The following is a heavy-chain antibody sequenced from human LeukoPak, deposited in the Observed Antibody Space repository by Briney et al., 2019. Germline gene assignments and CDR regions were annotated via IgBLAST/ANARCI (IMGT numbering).Heavy chain of an antibody. CDR3: ANTFGELSSFDY. CDR1: GFTFSSYG. Sequence: GGSLRLSCAASGFTFSSYGMHWVRQAPGEGLEWVAFIRYDGSNKYYADSVKGRFTISRDNSKNTLYLQMNSLRAEDTAVYYCANTFGELSSFDYWGEGTLVTVSS. J-gene: IGHJ4*02. D-gene: IGHD3-10*01. V-gene: IGHV3-30*02. CDR2: IRYDGSNK.